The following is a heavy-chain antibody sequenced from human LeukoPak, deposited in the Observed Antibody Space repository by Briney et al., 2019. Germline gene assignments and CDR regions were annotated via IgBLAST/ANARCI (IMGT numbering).Heavy chain of an antibody. CDR1: GFTFRNLG. CDR2: VENDGGTK. Sequence: GGSLRLSCTASGFTFRNLGMHWVRQAPGTGLELEAFVENDGGTKYYADSVKGRFTISRDNSKNTLFLQMNSLRAEDTSMYYCVTDLHVINWYVDWGQGTLVTVSS. V-gene: IGHV3-30*02. J-gene: IGHJ4*02. CDR3: VTDLHVINWYVD. D-gene: IGHD1-20*01.